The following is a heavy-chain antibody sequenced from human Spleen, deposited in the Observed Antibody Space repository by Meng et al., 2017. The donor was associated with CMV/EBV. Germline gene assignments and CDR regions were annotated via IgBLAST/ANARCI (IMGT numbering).Heavy chain of an antibody. CDR2: SSSSGSI. J-gene: IGHJ4*02. Sequence: VPRQAAGPGLVKASETLGLTCTVSGGSISGYYWTWIRQSAGKGLEWFGRSSSSGSIDDNHSFRSRAIMSIDTSKNQFSLKLSSVTAADTAVYYCARDGDGYPTDYWGQGTLVTVSS. CDR3: ARDGDGYPTDY. D-gene: IGHD5-24*01. CDR1: GGSISGYY. V-gene: IGHV4-4*07.